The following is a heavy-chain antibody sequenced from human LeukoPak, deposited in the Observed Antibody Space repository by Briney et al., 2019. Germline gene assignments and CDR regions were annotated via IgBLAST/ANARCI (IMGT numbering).Heavy chain of an antibody. CDR3: ARGDIVVVPAAYGMDV. D-gene: IGHD2-2*01. Sequence: SQTLSLTCVISGDSVSSNSAAWHWIRQSPSRGLEWLGRTSYRSKWYYDYAVSLKSRLTIIPDTSKNQFSLKLSSVTAADTAVYYCARGDIVVVPAAYGMDVWGQGTTVTVSS. CDR1: GDSVSSNSAA. J-gene: IGHJ6*02. CDR2: TSYRSKWYY. V-gene: IGHV6-1*01.